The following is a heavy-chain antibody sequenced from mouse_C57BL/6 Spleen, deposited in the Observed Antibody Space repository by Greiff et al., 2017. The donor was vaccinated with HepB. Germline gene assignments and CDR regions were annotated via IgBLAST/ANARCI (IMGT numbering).Heavy chain of an antibody. V-gene: IGHV3-6*01. CDR2: ISYDGSN. CDR1: GYSITSGYY. CDR3: ARVTPYYFDY. Sequence: EVQLQESGPGLVKPSQSLSLTCSVTGYSITSGYYWNWIRQFPGNKLEWMGYISYDGSNNYNPSLKNRISITRDTSKNQFFLKLNSVTTEDTATYYCARVTPYYFDYWGQGTTLTVSS. J-gene: IGHJ2*01.